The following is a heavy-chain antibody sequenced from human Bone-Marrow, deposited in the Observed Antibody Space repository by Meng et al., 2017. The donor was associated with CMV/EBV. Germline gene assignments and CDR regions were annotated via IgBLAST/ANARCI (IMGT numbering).Heavy chain of an antibody. J-gene: IGHJ5*02. Sequence: GESLKISCAASGFTFSSYNMNWVRQAPGKGLEWVSYISSSSSAIYYADSVKGRFTISRDNAKNSLYLQMNSLRAEDTAVYYCAREGGYCSSTSCYGDWFDPWGQGTLVTVSS. CDR1: GFTFSSYN. D-gene: IGHD2-2*01. CDR3: AREGGYCSSTSCYGDWFDP. V-gene: IGHV3-48*04. CDR2: ISSSSSAI.